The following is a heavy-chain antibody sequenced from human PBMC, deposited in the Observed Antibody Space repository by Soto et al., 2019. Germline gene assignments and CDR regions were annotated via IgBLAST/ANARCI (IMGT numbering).Heavy chain of an antibody. CDR3: ARGAGTPRGITMIVVVIDQGEYAFDI. J-gene: IGHJ3*02. D-gene: IGHD3-22*01. CDR2: IYYSGST. CDR1: GGSISSGGYY. V-gene: IGHV4-31*03. Sequence: QVQLQESGPGLVKPSQTLSLTCTVSGGSISSGGYYWSWIRQHPGKGLEWIGYIYYSGSTYYNPSLKSRVIISVDTSKKQFSLTLSSVTAADTAVYYCARGAGTPRGITMIVVVIDQGEYAFDIWGQGTMVTVSS.